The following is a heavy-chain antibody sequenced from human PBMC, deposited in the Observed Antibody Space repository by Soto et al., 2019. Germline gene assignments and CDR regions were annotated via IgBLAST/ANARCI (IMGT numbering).Heavy chain of an antibody. J-gene: IGHJ4*02. D-gene: IGHD6-13*01. Sequence: SETLSLTCTVSGFYISSYYWSWIRQPPGKGLEWIGYIYYSGSTNYNPSLKSRVTISVDTSKNQFSLKLSSVTAADTAVYYCARDVGSSWYDYWGQGTLVTVSS. CDR3: ARDVGSSWYDY. CDR2: IYYSGST. V-gene: IGHV4-59*01. CDR1: GFYISSYY.